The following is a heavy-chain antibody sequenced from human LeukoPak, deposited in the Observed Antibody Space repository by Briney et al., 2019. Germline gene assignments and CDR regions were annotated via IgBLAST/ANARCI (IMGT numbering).Heavy chain of an antibody. CDR1: GFTFSYYA. J-gene: IGHJ1*01. CDR2: IDGSGGNT. Sequence: GGSLRLSCAASGFTFSYYAVSWVRRAPGKGLEWVSTIDGSGGNTHYSDSVKGRFTISRDNTKKTLYLQMSSLRVEDTALYYCAKTDIVLVVAATKPNFQHWGQGTLVTVSS. D-gene: IGHD2-15*01. CDR3: AKTDIVLVVAATKPNFQH. V-gene: IGHV3-23*01.